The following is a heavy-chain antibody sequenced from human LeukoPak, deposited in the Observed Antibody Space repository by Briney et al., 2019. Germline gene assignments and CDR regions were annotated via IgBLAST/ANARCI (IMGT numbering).Heavy chain of an antibody. Sequence: ASVKVSCKSSGYSFIGYFMGWVRQAPGQRLEWMGWMNPNSGATDYGQKFQDRVTLTRDTSISTAYMEMSRLTSDDTAVYYCARVAVAGRWVDSWGQGTLVTVSS. CDR1: GYSFIGYF. CDR3: ARVAVAGRWVDS. V-gene: IGHV1-2*02. CDR2: MNPNSGAT. J-gene: IGHJ4*02. D-gene: IGHD6-19*01.